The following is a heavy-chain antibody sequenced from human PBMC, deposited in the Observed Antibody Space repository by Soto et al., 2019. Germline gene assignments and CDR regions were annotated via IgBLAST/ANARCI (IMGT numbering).Heavy chain of an antibody. D-gene: IGHD6-25*01. CDR3: VRFTRGSSGDY. Sequence: PGGSLRLSCVASGFTFNTYWMSWVRQAPGKGLEWVANIKEDGSDKYYVDSVKGRFTISRDNAKNLLYLQMNSLGAGDTAMYYCVRFTRGSSGDYWGQGTLVTVSS. J-gene: IGHJ4*02. CDR1: GFTFNTYW. V-gene: IGHV3-7*01. CDR2: IKEDGSDK.